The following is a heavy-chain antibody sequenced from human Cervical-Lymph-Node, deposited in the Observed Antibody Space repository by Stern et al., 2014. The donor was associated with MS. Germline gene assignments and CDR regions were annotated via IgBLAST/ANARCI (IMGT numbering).Heavy chain of an antibody. J-gene: IGHJ4*02. CDR3: ARESSGYDLFYFDS. V-gene: IGHV3-21*01. Sequence: EVQLVESGGGLVKPGGSLRLSCAASGFTLTRHSMNWVRQAPGKGLEWGSSISSGSTYIHYADSLKGRFTISRDNAKNSLYLQMNSLRAEDTAVYYCARESSGYDLFYFDSWGQGTLVTVSS. CDR1: GFTLTRHS. CDR2: ISSGSTYI. D-gene: IGHD5-12*01.